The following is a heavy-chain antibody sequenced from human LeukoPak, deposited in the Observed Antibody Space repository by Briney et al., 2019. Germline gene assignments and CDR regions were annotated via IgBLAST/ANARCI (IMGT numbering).Heavy chain of an antibody. V-gene: IGHV3-48*04. D-gene: IGHD5-12*01. J-gene: IGHJ6*03. CDR1: GFTFSSYG. CDR2: ISSSGSTI. CDR3: AARISGYVYYYMDV. Sequence: GGSLRLSCAASGFTFSSYGMSWVRQAPGKGLEWVSYISSSGSTILYADSVKGRFTISRDNTKNSLYLQMNSLRAEDTAVYYCAARISGYVYYYMDVWGKGTTVTISS.